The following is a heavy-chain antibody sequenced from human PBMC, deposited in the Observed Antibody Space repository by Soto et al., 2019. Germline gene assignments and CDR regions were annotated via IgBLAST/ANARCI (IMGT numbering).Heavy chain of an antibody. CDR1: GFTFSSYA. CDR3: AKDPPSEGIAARPRGDY. CDR2: ISGSGGST. V-gene: IGHV3-23*01. Sequence: EVQLLESGGGLVQPGGSLRLSCAASGFTFSSYAMSWVRQAPGKGLEWVSDISGSGGSTYYADSVKGRFTISRDNSKNTLYLQMNSLRAEDTAVYYCAKDPPSEGIAARPRGDYWGQGTLVTVSS. D-gene: IGHD6-6*01. J-gene: IGHJ4*02.